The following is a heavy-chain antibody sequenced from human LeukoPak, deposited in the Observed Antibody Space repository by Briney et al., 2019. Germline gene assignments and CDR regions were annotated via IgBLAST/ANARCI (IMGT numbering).Heavy chain of an antibody. V-gene: IGHV4-59*01. CDR2: IYYSGST. Sequence: SETLSLTCTVSGGSISSYYWSWIRQPPGKGLEWIGYIYYSGSTNYNPSLKSRVTISADTSKNQFSLKLSSVTAADTAVYYCARVSGSPPNYYYYGMDVWGQGTTVTVSS. D-gene: IGHD1-26*01. CDR3: ARVSGSPPNYYYYGMDV. CDR1: GGSISSYY. J-gene: IGHJ6*02.